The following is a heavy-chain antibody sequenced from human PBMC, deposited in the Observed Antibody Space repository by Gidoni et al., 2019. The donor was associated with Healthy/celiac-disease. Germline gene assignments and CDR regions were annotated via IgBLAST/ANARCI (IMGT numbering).Heavy chain of an antibody. V-gene: IGHV3-30*18. D-gene: IGHD6-6*01. CDR3: AKDRQFDAFDI. Sequence: QVQLVESGGGVVQPGRSLRRSCAASGLTFSSYDMHWVRQAPGKGLEWVAFISDDGSNKYYADSVKGRFTISRDNSKNTLYLQMNSLRAEDTAVYYCAKDRQFDAFDIWGQGTMVTVSS. CDR1: GLTFSSYD. J-gene: IGHJ3*02. CDR2: ISDDGSNK.